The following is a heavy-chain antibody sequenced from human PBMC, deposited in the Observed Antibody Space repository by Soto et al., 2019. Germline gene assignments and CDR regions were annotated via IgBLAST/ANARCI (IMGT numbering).Heavy chain of an antibody. V-gene: IGHV1-69*12. CDR1: GGTFSSYA. CDR2: IIPIFGTA. J-gene: IGHJ6*02. D-gene: IGHD2-21*02. Sequence: QVQLVQSGAEVKKPGSSVKVSCKASGGTFSSYAISWVRQAPGQGLEWMGGIIPIFGTANYAQQFQSRVTITAHESTSTAYMELSSLRSEDTAVHYCASSVTEYYYYGMDVWGQGTTVTVS. CDR3: ASSVTEYYYYGMDV.